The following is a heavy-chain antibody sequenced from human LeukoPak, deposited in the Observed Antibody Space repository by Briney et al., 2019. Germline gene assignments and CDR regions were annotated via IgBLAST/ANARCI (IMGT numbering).Heavy chain of an antibody. D-gene: IGHD2-15*01. CDR3: ARVVVGVTNRFDP. V-gene: IGHV3-48*03. CDR2: ISSSGSTI. Sequence: GGSLRLSCAASGFTFSSYEMNWVRQAPGKGLEWVSYISSSGSTIYYADSVKGRFTISRDNAKNSLFLQMNSLRAEDTAVYFCARVVVGVTNRFDPWGQGTLVIVSS. J-gene: IGHJ5*02. CDR1: GFTFSSYE.